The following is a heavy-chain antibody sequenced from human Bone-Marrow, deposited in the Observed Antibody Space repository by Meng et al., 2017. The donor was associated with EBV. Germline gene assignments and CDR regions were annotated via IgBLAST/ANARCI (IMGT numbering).Heavy chain of an antibody. CDR2: INPNSGGT. J-gene: IGHJ5*02. V-gene: IGHV1-2*06. CDR3: ARVRYSSSWYVIDP. CDR1: GYTFTGYY. Sequence: QGPLVQSGAEVKKPGASVKVSCKASGYTFTGYYMHWVRQAPGQGLEWMGRINPNSGGTNYAQKFQGRVTMTRDTSISTAYMELSRLRSDDTAVYYCARVRYSSSWYVIDPWGQGTLVTVSS. D-gene: IGHD6-13*01.